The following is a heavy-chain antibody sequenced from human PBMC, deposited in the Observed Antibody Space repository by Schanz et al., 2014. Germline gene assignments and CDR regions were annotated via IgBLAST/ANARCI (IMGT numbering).Heavy chain of an antibody. CDR3: ARLPGLYCSGGACYRGY. CDR1: GGSISSSGYY. Sequence: QLQLQESGPGLVKPSETLSLTCTVSGGSISSSGYYWGWIRQPPGNGLEWIGSIYYSGSTYYNPSLKGRFTIPEDPSKNQFPRKVPSVPATDTAVYYCARLPGLYCSGGACYRGYWGQGTLVTVSS. J-gene: IGHJ4*02. V-gene: IGHV4-39*01. D-gene: IGHD2-15*01. CDR2: IYYSGST.